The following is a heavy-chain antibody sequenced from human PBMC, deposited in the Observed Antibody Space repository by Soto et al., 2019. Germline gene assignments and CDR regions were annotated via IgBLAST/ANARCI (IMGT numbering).Heavy chain of an antibody. CDR3: AAGGGLPRYY. Sequence: QLQLQESGSGLVKPSQTLSLTCAVSGGSISSGGYSWSWIRQPPGKGLEWIGYIYHSGSTYYNPSLKSRVTISVDRSEYQVSLKLSSVTGADTAVYYCAAGGGLPRYYWGQGTLVTVSS. V-gene: IGHV4-30-2*01. J-gene: IGHJ4*02. CDR2: IYHSGST. D-gene: IGHD5-12*01. CDR1: GGSISSGGYS.